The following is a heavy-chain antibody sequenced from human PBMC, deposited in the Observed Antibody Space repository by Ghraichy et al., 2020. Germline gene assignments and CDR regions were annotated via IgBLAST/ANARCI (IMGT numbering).Heavy chain of an antibody. J-gene: IGHJ4*02. CDR1: GFTFDDYA. Sequence: GGSLRLSCAASGFTFDDYAMHWVRQAPGKGLEWVSLISWDGGSTYYADSVKGRFTISRDNSKNSLYLQMNSLRAEDTALYYCAKDLGSSGTIYFDYWGQGTLVTVSS. CDR3: AKDLGSSGTIYFDY. V-gene: IGHV3-43D*03. D-gene: IGHD6-13*01. CDR2: ISWDGGST.